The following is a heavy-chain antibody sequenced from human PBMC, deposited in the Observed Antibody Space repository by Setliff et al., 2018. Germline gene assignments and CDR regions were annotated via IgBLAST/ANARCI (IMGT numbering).Heavy chain of an antibody. CDR3: ARLGSARYDSSGYYPNNWFDP. CDR2: IYYSGST. J-gene: IGHJ5*02. Sequence: SETLSLTCTVSGGSISSSSYYWGWIRQPPGKGLEWIGSIYYSGSTYYNPSLKSRVTISVDTSKNQFSLKLSSVTAADTAVYYCARLGSARYDSSGYYPNNWFDPWGQGTLVTVSS. CDR1: GGSISSSSYY. V-gene: IGHV4-39*01. D-gene: IGHD3-22*01.